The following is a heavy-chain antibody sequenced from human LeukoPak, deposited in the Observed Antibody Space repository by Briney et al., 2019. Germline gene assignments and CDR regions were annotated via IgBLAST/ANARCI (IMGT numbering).Heavy chain of an antibody. CDR3: ARRWYFDL. J-gene: IGHJ2*01. CDR2: ISNDGSDK. Sequence: GGSLRLSCAASGFTFGSYAMDWVRQAPGKGLEWVAVISNDGSDKYYADSVKGRFTISRDNSKSTLYLQMNSLRTEDTAVYYCARRWYFDLWGRGTLVTVSS. V-gene: IGHV3-30*04. CDR1: GFTFGSYA.